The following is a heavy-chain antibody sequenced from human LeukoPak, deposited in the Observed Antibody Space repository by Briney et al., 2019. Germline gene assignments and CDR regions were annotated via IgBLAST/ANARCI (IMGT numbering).Heavy chain of an antibody. CDR1: GFTFSSYW. Sequence: GGSLRLSCAASGFTFSSYWMHWVRQAPGRGLVSVSRINNDGSSTSYADSVKGRFTISRDNAKNTLHLQMNSLRAEDTAVYYCARVRSAAAVDYWGQGTLVTVSS. CDR2: INNDGSST. CDR3: ARVRSAAAVDY. V-gene: IGHV3-74*01. J-gene: IGHJ4*02.